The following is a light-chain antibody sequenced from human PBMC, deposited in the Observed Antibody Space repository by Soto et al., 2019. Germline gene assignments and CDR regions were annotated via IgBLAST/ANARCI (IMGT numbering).Light chain of an antibody. J-gene: IGKJ1*01. CDR2: QAS. Sequence: DIQMTQSPSTLSASVGARVTITCRASQNIARSLAWYQQKPGKAPKVLIYQASSLDSGVPSRFSGRGFGTEFTLTINTLQPDDSATYYCQQYEYFWTFGQGTKVDIK. CDR3: QQYEYFWT. CDR1: QNIARS. V-gene: IGKV1-5*03.